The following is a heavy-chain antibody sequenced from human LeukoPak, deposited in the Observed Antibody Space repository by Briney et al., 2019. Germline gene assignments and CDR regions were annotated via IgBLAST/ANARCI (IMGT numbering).Heavy chain of an antibody. CDR1: GFTYSSYW. CDR3: GREGQLWFDY. J-gene: IGHJ4*02. D-gene: IGHD5-18*01. V-gene: IGHV3-7*01. CDR2: IKQDGSEK. Sequence: GGSLRLSCAASGFTYSSYWMSWVRQAPGKGLEWVANIKQDGSEKYYVDSVKGRFTISRDNAKNSLYLQMNSRRAENTAVDYCGREGQLWFDYWGQGTLVTVPS.